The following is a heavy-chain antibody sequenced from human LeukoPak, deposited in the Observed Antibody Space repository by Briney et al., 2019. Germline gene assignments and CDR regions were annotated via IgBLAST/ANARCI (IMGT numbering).Heavy chain of an antibody. V-gene: IGHV3-23*01. CDR2: ISGSGGST. CDR3: AKDRDSSSWYGDY. Sequence: GGSLRLSCAASGFTFDDYAMHWVRQAPGKGLEWVSAISGSGGSTYYADSVKGRFTISRDNSKNTLYLQMNSLRAEDTAVYYCAKDRDSSSWYGDYWGQGTLVTVSS. D-gene: IGHD6-13*01. CDR1: GFTFDDYA. J-gene: IGHJ4*02.